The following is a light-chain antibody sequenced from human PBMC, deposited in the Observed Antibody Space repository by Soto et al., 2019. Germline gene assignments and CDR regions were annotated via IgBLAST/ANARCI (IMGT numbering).Light chain of an antibody. CDR2: EVS. J-gene: IGLJ1*01. CDR1: SSDVGSYNR. V-gene: IGLV2-18*01. CDR3: SLYTSSSTSLYV. Sequence: QSALTQPPSVSGSPGQSVTISRTGTSSDVGSYNRVSWYQQPPGTAPKLMIYEVSNRPSGVPDRFSGSKSGNTASLTISGLQAEDEADYYCSLYTSSSTSLYVFGTGTKLTVL.